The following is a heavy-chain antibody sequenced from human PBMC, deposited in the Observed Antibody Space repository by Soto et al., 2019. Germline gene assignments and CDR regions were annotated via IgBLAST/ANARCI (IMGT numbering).Heavy chain of an antibody. Sequence: PGGSLRLSCEASGFIFPNAWMSWVRQGRGKGLEWVARIKSQTDGGATDYAAAVKGRFTISRDDSKNTVYLQMDSLKSDDTAVYYCVTDPIKLWPYDYWGQGTLVTGS. CDR2: IKSQTDGGAT. V-gene: IGHV3-15*01. CDR3: VTDPIKLWPYDY. D-gene: IGHD2-21*01. CDR1: GFIFPNAW. J-gene: IGHJ4*02.